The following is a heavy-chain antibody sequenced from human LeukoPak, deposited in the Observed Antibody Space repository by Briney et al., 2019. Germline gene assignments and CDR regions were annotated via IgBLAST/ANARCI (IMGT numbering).Heavy chain of an antibody. Sequence: SQTLSLTCTVSGGSISSGSYYWSWIRQPAGKGLEWIGRIYTSGSTNYNPSLNSRVTISVDTSKNQFSLRLSSVTAADTAVYFCATYYAGRGGSGYWGQGTLVTVSS. D-gene: IGHD3-10*01. CDR1: GGSISSGSYY. CDR3: ATYYAGRGGSGY. V-gene: IGHV4-61*02. CDR2: IYTSGST. J-gene: IGHJ4*02.